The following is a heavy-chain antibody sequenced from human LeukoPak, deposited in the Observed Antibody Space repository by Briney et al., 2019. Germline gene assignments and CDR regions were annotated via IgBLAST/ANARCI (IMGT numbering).Heavy chain of an antibody. Sequence: GGSLRLSCAASGFTVSSNYMSWVRQAPGKGLEWVSVIYSGGSTYYADSVKGRFTISRDNSKNTLYLQMSSLRAEDTAVYYCAREGIAAAGTSDYWGQGTLVTVSS. V-gene: IGHV3-66*01. D-gene: IGHD6-13*01. CDR1: GFTVSSNY. J-gene: IGHJ4*02. CDR3: AREGIAAAGTSDY. CDR2: IYSGGST.